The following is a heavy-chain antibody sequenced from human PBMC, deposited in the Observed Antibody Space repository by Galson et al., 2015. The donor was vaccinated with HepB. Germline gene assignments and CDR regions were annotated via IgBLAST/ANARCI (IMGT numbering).Heavy chain of an antibody. CDR2: VSGSGGST. Sequence: SLRLSCAASGFTFSSYAMSWVRQAPGKGLEWVSAVSGSGGSTYYADSVKGRFTISRGNSKNTLYLQMNSLRAEDTAVYYCAKVGVWGRFDYWGQGTLVTVSS. CDR3: AKVGVWGRFDY. CDR1: GFTFSSYA. V-gene: IGHV3-23*01. J-gene: IGHJ4*02. D-gene: IGHD5/OR15-5a*01.